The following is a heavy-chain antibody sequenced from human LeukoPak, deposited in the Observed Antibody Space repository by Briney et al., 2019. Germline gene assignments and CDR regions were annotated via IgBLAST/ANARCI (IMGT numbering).Heavy chain of an antibody. CDR2: ISDSGSTA. Sequence: GGSLRLSCAASGVTFSSYAMSWVRQAPGKGLEWVSGISDSGSTAFYADSVKGRFTSSRDNPKNTLYLQINSLRAEDTAVYYCAKDMQTWPRFPDYWGQGTLVTVSS. J-gene: IGHJ4*02. V-gene: IGHV3-23*01. CDR1: GVTFSSYA. CDR3: AKDMQTWPRFPDY. D-gene: IGHD5-12*01.